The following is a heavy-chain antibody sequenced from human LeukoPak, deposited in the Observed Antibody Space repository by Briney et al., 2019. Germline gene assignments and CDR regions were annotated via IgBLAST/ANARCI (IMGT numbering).Heavy chain of an antibody. Sequence: PAGGSLRLSCAASGFTFDDYAMHWVRQAPGKGLEWVSAISGSGGSTYYADSVKGRLTISRDNSKNTLYLQMNSLRAEDTAVYYCAKDLVNRMKAHIGWGQGTLVTVSS. J-gene: IGHJ4*02. V-gene: IGHV3-23*01. CDR1: GFTFDDYA. D-gene: IGHD2-21*01. CDR2: ISGSGGST. CDR3: AKDLVNRMKAHIG.